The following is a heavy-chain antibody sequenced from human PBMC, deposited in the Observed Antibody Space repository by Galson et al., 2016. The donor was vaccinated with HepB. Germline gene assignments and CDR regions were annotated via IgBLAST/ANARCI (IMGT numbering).Heavy chain of an antibody. Sequence: SVKVSCKASGYILTNHAIHWVRQAPGQRLEWMGWVNDGIGNTRYSQNFQGRVTFTRDTSATTAYMELSSLRSEDTAVFYCTIIGAGYSRRWTNWGQGTLVTVSP. CDR1: GYILTNHA. J-gene: IGHJ4*02. CDR2: VNDGIGNT. D-gene: IGHD6-19*01. CDR3: TIIGAGYSRRWTN. V-gene: IGHV1-3*01.